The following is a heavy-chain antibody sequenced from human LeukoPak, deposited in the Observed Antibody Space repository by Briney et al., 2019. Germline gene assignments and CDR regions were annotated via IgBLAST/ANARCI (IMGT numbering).Heavy chain of an antibody. J-gene: IGHJ4*02. CDR3: ASACGIQLWSC. CDR2: IIPILGIA. V-gene: IGHV1-69*04. CDR1: GGTFSSYA. Sequence: SVKVSCKESGGTFSSYATRWVRQAPGQGLEWMGRIIPILGIANYAQKFQGRVTITADKSTSTAYMELSSLRSEDTAVYYCASACGIQLWSCWGQGTLVTVSS. D-gene: IGHD5-18*01.